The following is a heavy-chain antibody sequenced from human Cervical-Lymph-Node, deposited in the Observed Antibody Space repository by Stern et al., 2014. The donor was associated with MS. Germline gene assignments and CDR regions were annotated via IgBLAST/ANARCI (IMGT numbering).Heavy chain of an antibody. J-gene: IGHJ3*02. V-gene: IGHV4-61*01. D-gene: IGHD4-11*01. CDR3: VRGDNSNYRGRVFDI. CDR2: IYYGGST. Sequence: QLQLQESGPGLVKPSETLSLTCTVSGGSVSSGSYYWTWIRQPPGKGLARIGYIYYGGSTNYNPSLKSRVTISVDTSKNQFSLKLSSVTAADTAVYYCVRGDNSNYRGRVFDIWGQGTMVTVS. CDR1: GGSVSSGSYY.